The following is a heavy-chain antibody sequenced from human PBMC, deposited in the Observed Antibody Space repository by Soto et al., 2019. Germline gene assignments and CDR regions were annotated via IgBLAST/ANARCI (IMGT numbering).Heavy chain of an antibody. CDR3: ARLGIGWEFPFDY. D-gene: IGHD1-26*01. CDR1: GGSVSNDAYY. Sequence: QVQLQASGPGLVKPSETLSLTCIVSGGSVSNDAYYWSWIRQPPGKGLEWIGYIYHSGSTYYNPSLKSRLTISVDTSANQCSLKVSSVTAADTAVYYCARLGIGWEFPFDYWGQGTLVNVSS. CDR2: IYHSGST. J-gene: IGHJ4*02. V-gene: IGHV4-61*08.